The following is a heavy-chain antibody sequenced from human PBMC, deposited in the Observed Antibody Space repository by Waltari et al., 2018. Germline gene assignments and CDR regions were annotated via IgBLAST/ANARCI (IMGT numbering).Heavy chain of an antibody. CDR2: VFYNGDT. J-gene: IGHJ4*02. CDR1: GGPFSSTSYY. D-gene: IGHD4-4*01. CDR3: ARRMVTTGYFDY. Sequence: QVQLQESGPGLVKPSETLSLTCTVSGGPFSSTSYYWGWISQPPGKGLEWIGYVFYNGDTYYNPSLKSRVTISIDTSKNQFSLKLTSVTAADTAVYHCARRMVTTGYFDYWGQGTLVTVSS. V-gene: IGHV4-39*01.